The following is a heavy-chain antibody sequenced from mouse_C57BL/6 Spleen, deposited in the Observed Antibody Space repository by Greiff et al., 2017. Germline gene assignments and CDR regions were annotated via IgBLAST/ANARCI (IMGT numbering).Heavy chain of an antibody. CDR3: AKYLTLSHYGSDAYLDV. V-gene: IGHV7-3*01. CDR2: IRNKANAYTT. CDR1: GFTFTDYY. D-gene: IGHD1-1*01. Sequence: EVKLVESGGGLVQPGGSLSLSCAASGFTFTDYYMSWVRQPPGKALEWLGFIRNKANAYTTEYSASVMGRFTISSDNSLSILFLHMYAMRAEHCATYYCAKYLTLSHYGSDAYLDVWATRTTVILSS. J-gene: IGHJ1*03.